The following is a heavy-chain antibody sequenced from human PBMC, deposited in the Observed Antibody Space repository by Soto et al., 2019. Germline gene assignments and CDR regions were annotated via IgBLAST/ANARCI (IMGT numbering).Heavy chain of an antibody. D-gene: IGHD3-10*01. CDR3: ARGRKRIWFGDSRWFDP. V-gene: IGHV4-34*01. Sequence: QVQLQQWGAGLLKPSETLSLTCAVYGGSFSGYYWSWIRQPPGKGLEWIGEINHSGSTNYNPSLKSRVTISVDTSKNQFSLKLSSVTAADTAVYYCARGRKRIWFGDSRWFDPWGQGTLVTVSS. CDR1: GGSFSGYY. CDR2: INHSGST. J-gene: IGHJ5*02.